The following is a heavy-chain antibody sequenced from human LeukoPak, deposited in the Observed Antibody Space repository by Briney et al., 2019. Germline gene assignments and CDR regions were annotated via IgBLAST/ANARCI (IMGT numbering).Heavy chain of an antibody. CDR3: EKDPYRGVTYFDY. V-gene: IGHV3-9*01. Sequence: GGSLRLSCAASGFTFDDYAMHWVRQAPGKGLEWVSGISWNSGSIGYADSVKGRFTISRDNAKNSLYLQMNSLRAEDTALYYCEKDPYRGVTYFDYGGRGPLVTVPS. CDR1: GFTFDDYA. D-gene: IGHD3-10*01. J-gene: IGHJ4*02. CDR2: ISWNSGSI.